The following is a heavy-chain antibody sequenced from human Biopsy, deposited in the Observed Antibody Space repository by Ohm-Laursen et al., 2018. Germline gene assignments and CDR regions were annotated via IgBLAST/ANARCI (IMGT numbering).Heavy chain of an antibody. Sequence: TLSLTCAVSGVSISSSASYWGWFRQSPGMGLVWIGNIYYTGNTYYNPSLDSRLTISEDTSKNYFSLKLSSVTAADTAVYYCAKQGIRGYYEYWGQGSLVTVSS. V-gene: IGHV4-39*01. CDR3: AKQGIRGYYEY. CDR1: GVSISSSASY. CDR2: IYYTGNT. J-gene: IGHJ4*02. D-gene: IGHD3-22*01.